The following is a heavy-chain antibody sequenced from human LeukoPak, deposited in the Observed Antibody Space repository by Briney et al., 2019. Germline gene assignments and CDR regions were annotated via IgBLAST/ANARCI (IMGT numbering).Heavy chain of an antibody. CDR3: ARWGDVYWYFDL. J-gene: IGHJ2*01. CDR1: GGSISSGSYY. D-gene: IGHD3-16*01. CDR2: IYTSGST. Sequence: SETLSLTCTVSGGSISSGSYYWRWIRQPTGKGLEWIGRIYTSGSTNYNPSLKSRVTISVDTSKNQFSLKLSSVTAADTAVYYCARWGDVYWYFDLWGRGTLVTVSS. V-gene: IGHV4-61*02.